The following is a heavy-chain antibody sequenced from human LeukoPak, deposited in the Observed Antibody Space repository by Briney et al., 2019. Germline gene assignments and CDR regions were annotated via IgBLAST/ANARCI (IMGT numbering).Heavy chain of an antibody. CDR2: ISSSSSYI. Sequence: PGGSLRLSCAASGFTFSSYRMNWVRQAPGKGLEWVSSISSSSSYIYYADSVKDRFTISRDNAKNSLYLQMNSLRAEDTAVYYCARDPTPTYYYDSSGYRDNDYWGQGTLVTVSS. J-gene: IGHJ4*02. CDR3: ARDPTPTYYYDSSGYRDNDY. D-gene: IGHD3-22*01. CDR1: GFTFSSYR. V-gene: IGHV3-21*01.